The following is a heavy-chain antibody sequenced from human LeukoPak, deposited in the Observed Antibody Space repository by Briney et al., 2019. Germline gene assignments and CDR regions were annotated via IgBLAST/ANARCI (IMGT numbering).Heavy chain of an antibody. J-gene: IGHJ4*02. CDR2: ISGSGGSS. CDR3: AKRSGGPSPFDY. Sequence: GGSLRLSCAASGFTSSSYGMTWVRQAPGKGLEWVSAISGSGGSSYYADSVKGRFTISRENSKNTVYLQMNSLRAEDTAVYYCAKRSGGPSPFDYWGQGALVTVSS. V-gene: IGHV3-23*01. D-gene: IGHD3-3*01. CDR1: GFTSSSYG.